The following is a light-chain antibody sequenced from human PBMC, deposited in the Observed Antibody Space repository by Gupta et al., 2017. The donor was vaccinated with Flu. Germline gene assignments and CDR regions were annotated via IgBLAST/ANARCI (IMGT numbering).Light chain of an antibody. J-gene: IGLJ1*01. CDR1: SSDVGAYNY. Sequence: PGQSITLSCTGTSSDVGAYNYVSWFQHHPGRAPKLVIYEVTNRPSGVSNSFSGSKSGNTASLTISGLQAEDEAYYYCSSYTRSSSYVFGSGTKLTVL. V-gene: IGLV2-14*01. CDR2: EVT. CDR3: SSYTRSSSYV.